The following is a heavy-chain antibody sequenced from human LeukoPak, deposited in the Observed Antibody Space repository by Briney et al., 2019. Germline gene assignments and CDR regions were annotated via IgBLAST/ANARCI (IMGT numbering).Heavy chain of an antibody. Sequence: GESLKISCKGSGYRFTTYWIGWVRQMPGKGLEWMGIIYPGDSDTRYSPSFQGQVTISADKSINTAYLQWSSLKASDTAMYYCARQGESGYYSPYYMDVWGKGTTVTISS. J-gene: IGHJ6*03. D-gene: IGHD3-22*01. V-gene: IGHV5-51*01. CDR1: GYRFTTYW. CDR3: ARQGESGYYSPYYMDV. CDR2: IYPGDSDT.